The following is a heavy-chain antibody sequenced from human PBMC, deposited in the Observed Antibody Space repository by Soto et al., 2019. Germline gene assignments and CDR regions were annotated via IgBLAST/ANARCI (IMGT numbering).Heavy chain of an antibody. CDR3: ARVTMVRGVLGMIGYGMDV. CDR1: GDSVSSNSAA. V-gene: IGHV6-1*01. D-gene: IGHD3-10*01. J-gene: IGHJ6*02. Sequence: PSQTLSLTCAISGDSVSSNSAAWNWIRQSPSRGLEWLGRTYYRSKWYNDYAVSVKSRTTINPDTSKNQFSLQLNSVTPEDTAVYYCARVTMVRGVLGMIGYGMDVWGQGTTVTVSS. CDR2: TYYRSKWYN.